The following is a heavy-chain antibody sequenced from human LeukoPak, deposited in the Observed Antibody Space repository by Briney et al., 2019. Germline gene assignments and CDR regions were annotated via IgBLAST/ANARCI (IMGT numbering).Heavy chain of an antibody. J-gene: IGHJ3*02. D-gene: IGHD3-10*01. CDR2: ISAYNGNT. CDR1: GYTFINYF. CDR3: ARRSGFGEDLPHDAFDI. Sequence: ASVKVSCKASGYTFINYFISWVRQAPGQGLEWMGWISAYNGNTNYAQKLQDRVTMTTDTSTSTAYMELRSLRSDDTAAYYCARRSGFGEDLPHDAFDIWGQGTMVTVSS. V-gene: IGHV1-18*01.